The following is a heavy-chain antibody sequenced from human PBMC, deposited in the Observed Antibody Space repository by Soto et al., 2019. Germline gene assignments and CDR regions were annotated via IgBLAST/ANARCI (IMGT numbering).Heavy chain of an antibody. CDR2: IIPILGIA. Sequence: QVQLVQSGAEVKKPGSSVKVSCKASGGTFSSYTISWVRQAPGQGLEWMGRIIPILGIANYAQKFQGRVTITADKSTSTAHMELSSLRSEDTAVYYCAREGYCTNGVCYGVDYWGQGTLVTVSS. D-gene: IGHD2-8*01. CDR1: GGTFSSYT. V-gene: IGHV1-69*08. CDR3: AREGYCTNGVCYGVDY. J-gene: IGHJ4*02.